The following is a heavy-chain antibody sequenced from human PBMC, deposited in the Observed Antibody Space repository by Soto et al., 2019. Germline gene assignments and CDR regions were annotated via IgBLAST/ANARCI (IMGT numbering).Heavy chain of an antibody. J-gene: IGHJ2*01. CDR3: ARDYDVNTAVDYWYFDL. V-gene: IGHV4-4*07. CDR1: GGSITNHY. Sequence: QVQLQESGPRLVTPSETLTLTCSLSGGSITNHYWGWIRQPPGKGLEFIGRIYPSGRAHYNPSLQSRATMSVDTSKNQFSLKVNSVTAADTAIYYCARDYDVNTAVDYWYFDLWGRGTLVTVSS. CDR2: IYPSGRA. D-gene: IGHD5-18*01.